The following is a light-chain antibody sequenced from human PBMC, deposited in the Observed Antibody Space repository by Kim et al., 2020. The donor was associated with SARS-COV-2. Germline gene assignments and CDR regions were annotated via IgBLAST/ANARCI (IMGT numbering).Light chain of an antibody. V-gene: IGLV2-14*04. Sequence: SITISCTGTSSDFGGYNYVSWYQQHPGKAPKLMIYDVSKRPSGVSNRFSGSKSGNTASLTISGLQAEDEADYYCSSYTSSSTPWVFGGGTQLTVL. CDR1: SSDFGGYNY. J-gene: IGLJ3*02. CDR3: SSYTSSSTPWV. CDR2: DVS.